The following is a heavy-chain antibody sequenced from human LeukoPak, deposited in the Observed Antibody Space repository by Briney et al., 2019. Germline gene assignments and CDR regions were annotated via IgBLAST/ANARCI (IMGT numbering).Heavy chain of an antibody. CDR3: ARITPYYYGSGSQYWYFDL. J-gene: IGHJ2*01. CDR2: IYYSGST. Sequence: SETLSLTCTVSGGSISSSSYYWGWIRQPPGKGLEWIGSIYYSGSTYYNPSLKSRVIISVDTSKNQFSLKLSSVTAADTAVYYCARITPYYYGSGSQYWYFDLWGRGTPVTVSS. D-gene: IGHD3-10*01. CDR1: GGSISSSSYY. V-gene: IGHV4-39*01.